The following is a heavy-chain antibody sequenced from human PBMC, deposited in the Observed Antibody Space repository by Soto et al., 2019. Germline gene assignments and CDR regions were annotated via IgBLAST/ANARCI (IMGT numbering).Heavy chain of an antibody. CDR1: GYTFNRHD. D-gene: IGHD6-19*01. V-gene: IGHV1-8*01. Sequence: QVQLVQSGAEVKRSGASVRISCKASGYTFNRHDINWVRQATGQGPEWNGWMNPNSGNTGYAQKFQGRVTMTRDSSITTACMDLSSLTSEDTAIYYCAREGLYGSIQDNTFDIWGQGTMVSVSS. J-gene: IGHJ3*02. CDR3: AREGLYGSIQDNTFDI. CDR2: MNPNSGNT.